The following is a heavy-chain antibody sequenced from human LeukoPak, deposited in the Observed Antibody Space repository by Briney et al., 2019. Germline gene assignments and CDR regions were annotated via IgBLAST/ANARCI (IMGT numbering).Heavy chain of an antibody. V-gene: IGHV3-30*02. CDR1: GFTFSNYG. Sequence: GGSLRLSCAASGFTFSNYGMHWVRQAPGKGLEWVAVIWYDGSKKHYADSVKGRFTISRDNSKNTLYLQMNSLRAEDTAVYYCAKNGGLRYFDWLAYWGQGTLVTVSS. D-gene: IGHD3-9*01. CDR2: IWYDGSKK. CDR3: AKNGGLRYFDWLAY. J-gene: IGHJ4*02.